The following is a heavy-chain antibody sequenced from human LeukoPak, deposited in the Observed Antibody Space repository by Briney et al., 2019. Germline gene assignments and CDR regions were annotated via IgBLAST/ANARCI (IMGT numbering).Heavy chain of an antibody. V-gene: IGHV3-23*01. CDR2: ISTGGGTT. CDR3: AKSRSGSANWALRIFDN. J-gene: IGHJ4*02. D-gene: IGHD3-10*01. CDR1: GFSFGSEA. Sequence: GGSLRLSCVVSGFSFGSEAMSWVRQAPGRGLEWVSSISTGGGTTYYADSVKGRFTISRDNSKNTLYVQMNSLRAEDTAIYYCAKSRSGSANWALRIFDNWGQGTLVTVSS.